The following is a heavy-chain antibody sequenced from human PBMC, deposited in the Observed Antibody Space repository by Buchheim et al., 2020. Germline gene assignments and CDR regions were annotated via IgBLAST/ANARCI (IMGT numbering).Heavy chain of an antibody. Sequence: QVQLVESGGGVVQPGRSLRLSCAASGFTFSSYAMHWVRQAPGKGREWVAVIPYDGSKKYYADSGKGGFNIYRDNSKNTLYLQMNSLRAEDTAVYYCARGDILTGYFDYWGQGTL. V-gene: IGHV3-30-3*01. J-gene: IGHJ4*02. D-gene: IGHD3-9*01. CDR3: ARGDILTGYFDY. CDR1: GFTFSSYA. CDR2: IPYDGSKK.